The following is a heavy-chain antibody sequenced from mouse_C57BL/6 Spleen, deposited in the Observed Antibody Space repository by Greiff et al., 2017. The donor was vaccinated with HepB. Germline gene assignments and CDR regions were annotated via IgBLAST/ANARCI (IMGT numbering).Heavy chain of an antibody. CDR3: AREHLFYYFDY. D-gene: IGHD1-1*01. CDR1: GYSITSGYY. V-gene: IGHV3-6*01. Sequence: EVQLQQSGPGLVKPSQSLSLTCSVTGYSITSGYYWNWIRQFPGNKLEWMGYISYDGSNNYNPSLKNRISITRDTSKNQFFLKLNSVTTEDTATYYCAREHLFYYFDYWGQGTTLTVSS. J-gene: IGHJ2*01. CDR2: ISYDGSN.